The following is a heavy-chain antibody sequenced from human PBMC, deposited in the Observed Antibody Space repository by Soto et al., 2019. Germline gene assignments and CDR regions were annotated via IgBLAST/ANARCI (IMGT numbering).Heavy chain of an antibody. CDR3: VKSRAGDFDY. CDR1: GFAFSSSV. D-gene: IGHD6-19*01. J-gene: IGHJ4*02. V-gene: IGHV3-23*01. CDR2: ITVRGDGT. Sequence: EVQLLESGGDLVQPGGSLRLSCAASGFAFSSSVMGWVRQAPGKGLEWVSTITVRGDGTFYADAVKGRFSISRDNSENTLSLQMKSLRPDDTATYYCVKSRAGDFDYWGQGTLVTVSS.